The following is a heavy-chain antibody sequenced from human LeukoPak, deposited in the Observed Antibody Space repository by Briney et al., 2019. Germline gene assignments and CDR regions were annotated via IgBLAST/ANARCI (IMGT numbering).Heavy chain of an antibody. CDR2: IYYSGST. V-gene: IGHV4-39*01. Sequence: SETLSLTCTVSGGSISSSSYYWGWIRQPPGKGLEWIGSIYYSGSTYYSPSLKSRVTISVDTSKNQFSLKLSSVTAADTAVYYCARLRVAGTLDYWGQGTLVTVSS. J-gene: IGHJ4*02. CDR3: ARLRVAGTLDY. CDR1: GGSISSSSYY. D-gene: IGHD6-19*01.